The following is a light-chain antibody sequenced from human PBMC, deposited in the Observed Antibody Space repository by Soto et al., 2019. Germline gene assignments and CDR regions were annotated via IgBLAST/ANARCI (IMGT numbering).Light chain of an antibody. CDR2: AAS. Sequence: DIQMSQLPSPLSDSLGDRVTITCRASQTIRTYLNWYQQQPGKGPKLLIYAASSLQSGLTSRFSGSGSGTDFTLTISSLQPEDLATYYCQQSYTSLTFGGGTKVDI. CDR1: QTIRTY. V-gene: IGKV1-39*01. CDR3: QQSYTSLT. J-gene: IGKJ4*01.